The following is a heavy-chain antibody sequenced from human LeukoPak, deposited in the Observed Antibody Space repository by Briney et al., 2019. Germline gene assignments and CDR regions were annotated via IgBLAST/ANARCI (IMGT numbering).Heavy chain of an antibody. CDR2: ISGTGGNT. D-gene: IGHD3-22*01. CDR1: GFTFSTYA. CDR3: AREPHNYYDSSGYYNYFDY. V-gene: IGHV3-23*01. J-gene: IGHJ4*02. Sequence: PGGSLRLSCAASGFTFSTYAMSWVRQAPGKGLEWVSGISGTGGNTYYADSVRGRFTISRDNSKNTRYLQMNSLRAEDTAVYYCAREPHNYYDSSGYYNYFDYWSQGTLVTVSS.